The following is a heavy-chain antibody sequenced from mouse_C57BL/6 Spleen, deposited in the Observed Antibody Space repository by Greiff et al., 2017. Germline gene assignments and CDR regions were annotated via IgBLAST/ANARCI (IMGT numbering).Heavy chain of an antibody. Sequence: EVQLQQSGAELVQPAASVKLSCTASGFNIKDYYMHWVKQRTEQGLEWIGRIDPEDGETKYAPQFQGQATITADTSSNTAYLQHSSLTSEDTAVYYGARGRTEAGFAYWGQGTLVTVSA. V-gene: IGHV14-2*01. J-gene: IGHJ3*01. CDR3: ARGRTEAGFAY. CDR1: GFNIKDYY. CDR2: IDPEDGET. D-gene: IGHD4-1*01.